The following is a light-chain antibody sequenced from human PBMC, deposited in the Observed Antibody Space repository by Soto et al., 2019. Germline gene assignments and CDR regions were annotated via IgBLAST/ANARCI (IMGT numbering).Light chain of an antibody. V-gene: IGLV1-47*01. Sequence: QSVLTQQPSASGTPGQRVSISCSGSRSNIGRNYVYWYQQLPGTAPKLLIQRNNERPSGVPDRFSGSKSGTSVSLAISGLRSEDEATYYCVAWDDTLNGQVFGGGTKLTVL. CDR1: RSNIGRNY. CDR2: RNN. J-gene: IGLJ3*02. CDR3: VAWDDTLNGQV.